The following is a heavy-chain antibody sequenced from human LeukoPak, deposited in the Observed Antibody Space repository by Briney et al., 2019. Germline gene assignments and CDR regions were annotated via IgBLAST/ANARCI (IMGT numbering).Heavy chain of an antibody. D-gene: IGHD2-2*01. CDR3: ARAQTYCSSTSCYYYYGMDV. Sequence: SQTLSLTCAISGDSVSSNSAAWTWIRQSPSRGLEWLGRTYYRSKWYNDYAVSVKSRITINPDTSKNQFSLQLNSVTPEDTAVYYCARAQTYCSSTSCYYYYGMDVWGQGTTVTVSS. J-gene: IGHJ6*02. V-gene: IGHV6-1*01. CDR1: GDSVSSNSAA. CDR2: TYYRSKWYN.